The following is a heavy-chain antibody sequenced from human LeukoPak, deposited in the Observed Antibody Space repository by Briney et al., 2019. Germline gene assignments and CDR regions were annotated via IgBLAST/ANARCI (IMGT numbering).Heavy chain of an antibody. Sequence: GGSLRLSCAASKFSFSSYGMHWVRQAPGKGLEWVAVIWYDGSNKYYADSVKGRFTISRDNSKNTLYLQMNSLRAEDTAVYYCARGLYGSGTYGGFDYWGQGTLVTVSS. CDR1: KFSFSSYG. D-gene: IGHD3-10*01. CDR2: IWYDGSNK. J-gene: IGHJ4*02. V-gene: IGHV3-33*08. CDR3: ARGLYGSGTYGGFDY.